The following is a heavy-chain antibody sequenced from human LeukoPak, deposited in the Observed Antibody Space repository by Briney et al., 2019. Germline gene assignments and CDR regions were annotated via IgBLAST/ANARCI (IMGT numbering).Heavy chain of an antibody. D-gene: IGHD3-22*01. Sequence: KPSETLSLTCAVYGGSFSGYHWTWIRQSSGKGLEWIGDISPSGSTYYNPSLKSRLTISVDTSKNQFSLKLRSVTAADTAVYYCARGRHDITMIVVVMTSVSYYLDVWGKGTTVTVS. CDR1: GGSFSGYH. CDR2: ISPSGST. V-gene: IGHV4-34*01. J-gene: IGHJ6*03. CDR3: ARGRHDITMIVVVMTSVSYYLDV.